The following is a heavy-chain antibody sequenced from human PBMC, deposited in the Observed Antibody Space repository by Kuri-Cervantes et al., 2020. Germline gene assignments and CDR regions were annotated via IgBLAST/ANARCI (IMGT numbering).Heavy chain of an antibody. CDR1: GFTFSSYS. V-gene: IGHV3-21*03. Sequence: GGSLRLSCAASGFTFSSYSMNWVRQAPGKGLEWVSSISSSSSYIYCADSVKGRFTISRDNAKNSLYLQMNSLKTEDTAVYYCTRDHDTYYDILSIWGQGTMVTVSS. J-gene: IGHJ3*02. CDR2: ISSSSSYI. CDR3: TRDHDTYYDILSI. D-gene: IGHD3-9*01.